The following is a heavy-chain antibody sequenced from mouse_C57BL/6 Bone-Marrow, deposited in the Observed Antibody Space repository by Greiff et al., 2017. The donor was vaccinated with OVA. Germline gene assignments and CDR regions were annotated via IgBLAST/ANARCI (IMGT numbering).Heavy chain of an antibody. Sequence: EVMLVESGGGLVKPGGSLKLSCAASGFTFSSYTMSWVRQTPETRLEWVATISGGGGNTYYPDSVKGRFTISRDNAKNTLYLQMSSLRSEDTALYYCARQDVEGFAYWGQGTLVTVSA. CDR1: GFTFSSYT. J-gene: IGHJ3*01. CDR2: ISGGGGNT. V-gene: IGHV5-9*01. CDR3: ARQDVEGFAY. D-gene: IGHD3-3*01.